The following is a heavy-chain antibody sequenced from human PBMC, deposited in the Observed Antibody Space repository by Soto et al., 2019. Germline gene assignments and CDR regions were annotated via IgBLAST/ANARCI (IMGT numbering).Heavy chain of an antibody. CDR1: GASIRSGDYY. CDR2: VHYSGTT. Sequence: SETLSLTCTVSGASIRSGDYYWTWIRQLPGKGLEWIGYVHYSGTTYSNPSLKSRVSISVDTSKNQFSLTVNSVTAAETAVYYCARENIVVVPTAKGWFDPWGQGTLVTVSS. J-gene: IGHJ5*02. D-gene: IGHD2-2*01. CDR3: ARENIVVVPTAKGWFDP. V-gene: IGHV4-31*03.